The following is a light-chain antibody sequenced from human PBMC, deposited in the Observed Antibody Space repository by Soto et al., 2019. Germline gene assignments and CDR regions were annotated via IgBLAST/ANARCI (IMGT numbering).Light chain of an antibody. Sequence: EIVLTQSPATLSLSPGDRATLSCRANQSLRSFLGWYQQKPGQSPRLLIYDASNRATGIPARFSGSGSGTDFTLTISRLEPEDFAVYYCLQGGYWPPPFGGGTKVEIK. V-gene: IGKV3-11*01. CDR3: LQGGYWPPP. J-gene: IGKJ4*01. CDR1: QSLRSF. CDR2: DAS.